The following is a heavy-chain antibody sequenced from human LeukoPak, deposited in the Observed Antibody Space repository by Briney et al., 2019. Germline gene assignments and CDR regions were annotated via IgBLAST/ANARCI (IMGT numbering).Heavy chain of an antibody. CDR1: GFTFDDYA. Sequence: HPGGSLRLSCAASGFTFDDYAMHWVRQAPGKGLEWVSGISRNSGSIGYADSVKGRFTISRDNAKNSLYLQMNSLRAEDTALYYCAKDLSHGYSSGQLDYWGQGTLVTVSS. J-gene: IGHJ4*02. V-gene: IGHV3-9*01. D-gene: IGHD6-19*01. CDR3: AKDLSHGYSSGQLDY. CDR2: ISRNSGSI.